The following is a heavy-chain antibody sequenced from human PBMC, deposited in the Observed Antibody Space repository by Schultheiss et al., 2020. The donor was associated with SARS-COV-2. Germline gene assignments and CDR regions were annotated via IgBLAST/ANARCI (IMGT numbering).Heavy chain of an antibody. Sequence: SETLSLTCAVYGGSFSGYYWSWIRQPPGKGLEWIGSIYYSGSTYYNPSLKSRVTISVYTSKNQFSLKLSSVTAADTAVYYCARLLWSPFYYYGMDVWGQGTTVTVSS. CDR3: ARLLWSPFYYYGMDV. CDR1: GGSFSGYY. D-gene: IGHD2-15*01. V-gene: IGHV4-34*01. J-gene: IGHJ6*02. CDR2: IYYSGST.